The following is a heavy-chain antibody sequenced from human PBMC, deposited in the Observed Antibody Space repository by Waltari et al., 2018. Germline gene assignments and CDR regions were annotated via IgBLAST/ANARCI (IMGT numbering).Heavy chain of an antibody. J-gene: IGHJ4*02. CDR3: ARLYNTGWYGFDY. CDR2: IKQDGSEK. Sequence: EVQLVESGGGLVQPGGSLRLSCAASGFTFSTYWMSWVRQAPGKGVGGMANIKQDGSEKYSVDSVKRRFTISRDHAKNSLSLQMNSLRAEDTAVYFCARLYNTGWYGFDYWGQGTLVTVSS. CDR1: GFTFSTYW. V-gene: IGHV3-7*01. D-gene: IGHD6-19*01.